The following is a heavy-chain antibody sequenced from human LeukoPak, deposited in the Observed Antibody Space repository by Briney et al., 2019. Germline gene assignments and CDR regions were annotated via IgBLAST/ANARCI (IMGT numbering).Heavy chain of an antibody. J-gene: IGHJ3*02. CDR1: GGSITNYY. V-gene: IGHV4-59*01. CDR2: ISFRVST. Sequence: SETLSLTCIVSGGSITNYYWSWIRQPPGRGLEWIGYISFRVSTNYNPSLQSQVTISLDTSKNQFSLKLRSVTAADTAVYFCASWGSGSYYEDAFDIWGQGTMVTVSS. D-gene: IGHD1-26*01. CDR3: ASWGSGSYYEDAFDI.